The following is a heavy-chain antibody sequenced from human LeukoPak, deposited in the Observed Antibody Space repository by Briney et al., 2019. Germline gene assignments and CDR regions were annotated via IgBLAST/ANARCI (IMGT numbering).Heavy chain of an antibody. V-gene: IGHV5-51*01. CDR3: ARLGYYYDSSGSYYFDY. Sequence: GESLKISCKGSGYSFTSYWIGWVRQMPGKGLEWMGIIYPGDSDTRYSPSFQGQVTISADKSISTAYLQWSSLKASDTAMYYCARLGYYYDSSGSYYFDYWGQGTLVTVSS. CDR1: GYSFTSYW. D-gene: IGHD3-22*01. CDR2: IYPGDSDT. J-gene: IGHJ4*02.